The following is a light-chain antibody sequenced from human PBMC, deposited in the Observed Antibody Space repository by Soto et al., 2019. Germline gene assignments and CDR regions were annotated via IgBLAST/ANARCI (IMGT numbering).Light chain of an antibody. CDR1: SSDVGGYNY. Sequence: QYALTQPPSASGSPGQSVTISCTGTSSDVGGYNYVSWYQQHPGKAPKLMIYEVTKRPSGVPDRFSGSKSGSTASLTVSGLQAEDEADYYCSSYAGSNNVVFGGGTKLTVL. V-gene: IGLV2-8*01. J-gene: IGLJ2*01. CDR2: EVT. CDR3: SSYAGSNNVV.